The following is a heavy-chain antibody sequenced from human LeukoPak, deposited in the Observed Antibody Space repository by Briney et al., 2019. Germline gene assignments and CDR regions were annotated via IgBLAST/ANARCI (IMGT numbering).Heavy chain of an antibody. D-gene: IGHD3-10*01. J-gene: IGHJ4*02. CDR3: ASTYGTGSQFYFDN. V-gene: IGHV1-2*02. CDR2: INPNSGDT. Sequence: ASVKVSCKASGYTFTGYYMHWVRQAPGQGLEGMGWINPNSGDTNYAQKFQGRVTLTRDTSISTAYMELSSLRSDDTAVYYCASTYGTGSQFYFDNWGQGTLVTVSS. CDR1: GYTFTGYY.